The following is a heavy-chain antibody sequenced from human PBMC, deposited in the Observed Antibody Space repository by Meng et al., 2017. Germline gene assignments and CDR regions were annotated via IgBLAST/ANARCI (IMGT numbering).Heavy chain of an antibody. D-gene: IGHD3-22*01. Sequence: ASVKVSCKASGYTFTSYGISWVRQAPGQGLEWMGWISAYNGNTNYAQKLQGRVTMTTDTSTSTAYMELRSLRSDDTAVYYRARVPSDYYDSSGYAGYWGQGTLVTVSS. V-gene: IGHV1-18*01. CDR3: ARVPSDYYDSSGYAGY. CDR1: GYTFTSYG. CDR2: ISAYNGNT. J-gene: IGHJ4*02.